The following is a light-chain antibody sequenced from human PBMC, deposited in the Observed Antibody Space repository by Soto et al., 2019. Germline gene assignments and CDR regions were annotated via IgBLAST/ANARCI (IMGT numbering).Light chain of an antibody. J-gene: IGLJ2*01. CDR3: QVWDSSSDHRAV. CDR1: NIAIKS. CDR2: DDG. V-gene: IGLV3-21*02. Sequence: SYELTQAPSVSVAPGQTARITCGGNNIAIKSVHWYQQKPCQAPVLVVYDDGDRPSGIPERFSGSNSGNTATLTITRVEAGDEADYHCQVWDSSSDHRAVFGGGTKLTVL.